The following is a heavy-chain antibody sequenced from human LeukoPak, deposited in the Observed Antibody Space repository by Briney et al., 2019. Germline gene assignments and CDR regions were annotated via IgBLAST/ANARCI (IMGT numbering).Heavy chain of an antibody. V-gene: IGHV4-59*01. CDR1: GGSISSYY. Sequence: SETLSLTCTVSGGSISSYYWSWIRQPPGKGLEWIGYIYYSGSTNYNPSLKSRVTISVDTSKSQFSLKLSSVTAADTAVYYCARDRYGSGIDYWGQGTLVTVSS. J-gene: IGHJ4*02. CDR2: IYYSGST. D-gene: IGHD3-10*01. CDR3: ARDRYGSGIDY.